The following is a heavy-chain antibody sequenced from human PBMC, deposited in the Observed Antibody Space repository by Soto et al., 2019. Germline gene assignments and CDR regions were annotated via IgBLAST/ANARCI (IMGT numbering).Heavy chain of an antibody. CDR2: VNPNTGNT. J-gene: IGHJ5*01. D-gene: IGHD3-10*01. CDR3: ARAYGAGSFDF. Sequence: QVQLVQSGAEVKKPGASVKVSCTGSGYTFRSYDIHWVRQATGQGLEWMGWVNPNTGNTGYAQKFLGRVTMTRDMSKSSAYMEVNSLTSEDTAIYYCARAYGAGSFDFWGQGTLVSVSS. CDR1: GYTFRSYD. V-gene: IGHV1-8*01.